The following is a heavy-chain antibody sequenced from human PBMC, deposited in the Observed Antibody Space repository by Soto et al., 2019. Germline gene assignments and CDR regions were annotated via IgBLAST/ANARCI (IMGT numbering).Heavy chain of an antibody. CDR3: ARNGATVVNAYDI. J-gene: IGHJ3*02. D-gene: IGHD4-17*01. Sequence: SGPTLVNPTQTLTLTCTFSGFSLSTSGMRVSWIRQPPGKALEWLARIDWDDDKFYGTSLKTRLTISKDTSKNQVVLTMTNMDPVDTATYYCARNGATVVNAYDIWGQGTMVTVSS. CDR1: GFSLSTSGMR. V-gene: IGHV2-70*04. CDR2: IDWDDDK.